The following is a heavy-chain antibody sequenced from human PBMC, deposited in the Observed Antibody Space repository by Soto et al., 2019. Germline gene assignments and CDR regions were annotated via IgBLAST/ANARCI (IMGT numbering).Heavy chain of an antibody. Sequence: EVQLLESGGGLVQTGGSLRLSCAASGFTFSSYAMSWVRQAPGKGLEWVSSISNSGGSTYYADSVKGRVTISRDNSKKALYLQMNSLRAEDTAVYYCAAGYSGYDLDYWGQGTLVTVSS. CDR3: AAGYSGYDLDY. CDR1: GFTFSSYA. CDR2: ISNSGGST. D-gene: IGHD5-12*01. J-gene: IGHJ4*02. V-gene: IGHV3-23*01.